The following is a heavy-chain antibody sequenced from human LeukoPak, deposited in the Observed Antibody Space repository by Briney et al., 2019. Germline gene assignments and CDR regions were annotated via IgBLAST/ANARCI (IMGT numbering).Heavy chain of an antibody. CDR3: AKRASHGSGSYYNWFDP. V-gene: IGHV3-53*01. CDR2: IYSGGST. J-gene: IGHJ5*02. CDR1: GCTVSSNY. Sequence: GGSLRLSCAASGCTVSSNYMSWVRQAPGKGLEWVSVIYSGGSTYYADSVKGRFTISRDNSKNTLYLQMNSLRAEDTAVYYCAKRASHGSGSYYNWFDPWGQGTLVTVSS. D-gene: IGHD3-10*01.